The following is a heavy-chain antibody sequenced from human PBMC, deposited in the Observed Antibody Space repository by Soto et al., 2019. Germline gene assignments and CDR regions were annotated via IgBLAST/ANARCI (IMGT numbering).Heavy chain of an antibody. J-gene: IGHJ4*02. Sequence: QVQLVESGGGVVQPGRSLRLSCAASGFTFSSYGMHWVRQAPGKGLEWVAVISYDGNNKYYADSVKGRFTISRDNPKNTLYLQMNSLRAEDTAVYYCAKGYSNPNYWGQGTLVTVSS. CDR1: GFTFSSYG. CDR3: AKGYSNPNY. D-gene: IGHD4-4*01. CDR2: ISYDGNNK. V-gene: IGHV3-30*18.